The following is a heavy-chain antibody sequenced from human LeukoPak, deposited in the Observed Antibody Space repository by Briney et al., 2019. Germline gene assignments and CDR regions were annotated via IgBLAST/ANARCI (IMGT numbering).Heavy chain of an antibody. J-gene: IGHJ4*02. CDR2: IYTSGST. V-gene: IGHV4-61*02. Sequence: SETLSLTCTVSGGSISSGSYYWSWIRQPAGKGLEWIGRIYTSGSTNYNPSLKSRVTISVDTSKNQFSLKLSSVTAADTAVYYCARDRGAGSRFDYWGQGILVTVSS. CDR1: GGSISSGSYY. D-gene: IGHD4-17*01. CDR3: ARDRGAGSRFDY.